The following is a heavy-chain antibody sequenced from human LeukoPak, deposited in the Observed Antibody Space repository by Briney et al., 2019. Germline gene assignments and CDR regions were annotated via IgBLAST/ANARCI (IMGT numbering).Heavy chain of an antibody. CDR2: ISGSGGST. V-gene: IGHV3-23*01. CDR3: AKCRNYGDYVDY. Sequence: GGSLRLSCAASGSTFDGYAMSWVRQAPGKGLEWVSAISGSGGSTYYADSVKGRFTISRDNSKNTLSLQMNSLRADDTAVYYCAKCRNYGDYVDYWGQGTLVTVSS. D-gene: IGHD4-17*01. J-gene: IGHJ4*02. CDR1: GSTFDGYA.